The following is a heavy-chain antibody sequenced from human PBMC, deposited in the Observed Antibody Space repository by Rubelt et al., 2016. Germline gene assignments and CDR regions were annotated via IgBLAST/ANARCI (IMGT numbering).Heavy chain of an antibody. Sequence: SWIRQPPGKGLEWIGEINHSGSTNYNPPLKSRVTISVDTSKNQFSLKPSSVTAADTAVYYCASLTFAWNGLARGGNLWYFDYWGQGTLVTVSS. D-gene: IGHD4-23*01. CDR2: INHSGST. CDR3: ASLTFAWNGLARGGNLWYFDY. V-gene: IGHV4-34*01. J-gene: IGHJ4*02.